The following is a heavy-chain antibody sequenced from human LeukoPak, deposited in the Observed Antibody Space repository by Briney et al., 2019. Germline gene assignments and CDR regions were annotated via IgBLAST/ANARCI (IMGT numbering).Heavy chain of an antibody. J-gene: IGHJ3*02. Sequence: PGGSLRLSCAASGFTFSSYSMNWVRQAPGKGLEWVSSISSSSSYIYYADSVKGRFTISRDNAKNSLYLQMNSLRAEDTAVYYRARDPTTMIVRGAFDIWGQGTMVTVSS. CDR2: ISSSSSYI. CDR1: GFTFSSYS. V-gene: IGHV3-21*01. D-gene: IGHD3-22*01. CDR3: ARDPTTMIVRGAFDI.